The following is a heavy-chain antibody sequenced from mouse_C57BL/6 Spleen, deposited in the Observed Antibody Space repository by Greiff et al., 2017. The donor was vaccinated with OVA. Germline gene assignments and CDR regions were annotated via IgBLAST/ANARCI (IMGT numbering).Heavy chain of an antibody. CDR3: ARGDDGYSWVAY. CDR2: INYDGSST. J-gene: IGHJ3*01. Sequence: EVKLVESEGGLVQPGSSMKLSCTASGFTFSDYYMAWVRQVPEKGLEWVANINYDGSSTYYLDSLKSRFIISRDNAKNILYLQMSSLKSEDTATYYGARGDDGYSWVAYWGQGTLVTVSA. D-gene: IGHD2-3*01. CDR1: GFTFSDYY. V-gene: IGHV5-16*01.